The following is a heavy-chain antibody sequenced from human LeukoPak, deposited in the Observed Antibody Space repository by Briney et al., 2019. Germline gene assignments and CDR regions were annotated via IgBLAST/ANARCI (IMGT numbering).Heavy chain of an antibody. J-gene: IGHJ4*02. CDR3: ATYRLGAATFDY. D-gene: IGHD6-13*01. V-gene: IGHV4-39*01. Sequence: PSETLSLTCTVSGGSISSSSYYWGWIRQPPGKGLEWIGSIHHSGTTYYNPSLKSRVTISVDTSKNQFSLKLSSVTAADTAVYYCATYRLGAATFDYWGQGTLVTVSS. CDR1: GGSISSSSYY. CDR2: IHHSGTT.